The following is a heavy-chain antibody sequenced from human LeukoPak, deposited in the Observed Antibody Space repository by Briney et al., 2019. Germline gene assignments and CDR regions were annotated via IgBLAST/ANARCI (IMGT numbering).Heavy chain of an antibody. J-gene: IGHJ3*01. Sequence: ASVKVSSKASGYTFTGYYMHWVRQAPGQGLEWMGWINPNSGDRNYAQKFQGRVTMARDTAINTAYMELSSLRSDDTAVYYCARGFYYDNSGIDTFDVWGQGTMVTVSS. CDR3: ARGFYYDNSGIDTFDV. V-gene: IGHV1-2*02. CDR1: GYTFTGYY. D-gene: IGHD3-22*01. CDR2: INPNSGDR.